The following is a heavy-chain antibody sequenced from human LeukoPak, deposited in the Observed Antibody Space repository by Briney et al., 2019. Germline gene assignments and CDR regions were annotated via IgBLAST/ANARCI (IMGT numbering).Heavy chain of an antibody. CDR2: IFSGGST. Sequence: GGSLRLSCAASGFTVSSNYMSWVRQAPGKGLEWVSIIFSGGSTYYADSVKGRFTISRDNSKNTLYLQLNSLRAEDTAVYYCAREAVTTSYFDYWGQGTLVTVPS. CDR1: GFTVSSNY. D-gene: IGHD4-17*01. V-gene: IGHV3-53*01. CDR3: AREAVTTSYFDY. J-gene: IGHJ4*02.